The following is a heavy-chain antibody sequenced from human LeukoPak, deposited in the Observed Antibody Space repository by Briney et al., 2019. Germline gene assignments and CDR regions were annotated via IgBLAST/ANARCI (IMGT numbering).Heavy chain of an antibody. CDR3: TRGPPDGSGNYYPGDF. Sequence: GGSLRLSCAASGFTFSSYAMSWVRQAPGKGLEWVSAISGSGGSTYYADSVKGRFTISRDNAKNTLYLQMNSLRVEDTAVYYCTRGPPDGSGNYYPGDFWGQGTLVTVSS. CDR1: GFTFSSYA. D-gene: IGHD3-10*01. J-gene: IGHJ4*02. CDR2: ISGSGGST. V-gene: IGHV3-23*01.